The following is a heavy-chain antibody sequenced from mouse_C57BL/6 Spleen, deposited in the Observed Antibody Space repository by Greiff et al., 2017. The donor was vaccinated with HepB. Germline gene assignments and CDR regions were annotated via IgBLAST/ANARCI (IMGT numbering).Heavy chain of an antibody. V-gene: IGHV1-80*01. CDR2: IYPGDGDT. D-gene: IGHD1-1*01. Sequence: QVQLQQSGAELVKPGASVKISCKASGYAFSSYWMNWVKQRPGKGLEWIGQIYPGDGDTNDNGKFKGKATLTADKYSSTAYMQLSSLTSEDSAVYFCARSYYGSSPYAMDYWGQGTSVTVSS. CDR1: GYAFSSYW. CDR3: ARSYYGSSPYAMDY. J-gene: IGHJ4*01.